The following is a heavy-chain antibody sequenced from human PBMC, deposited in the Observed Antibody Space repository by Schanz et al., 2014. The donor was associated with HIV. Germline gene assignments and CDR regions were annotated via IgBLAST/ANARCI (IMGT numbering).Heavy chain of an antibody. J-gene: IGHJ6*02. CDR3: AKDRGVASGMVTNYYYGLDV. CDR2: INWRSDSI. Sequence: VQLVESGGDLVKPGGSLRLSCAASGFTFDDYAMHWVRQAPGKGLEWVSGINWRSDSIGYADSVKGRFTISRDNAKNSLYLQMNSLRADDTALYYCAKDRGVASGMVTNYYYGLDVWGQGTTVTVSS. D-gene: IGHD5-18*01. V-gene: IGHV3-9*01. CDR1: GFTFDDYA.